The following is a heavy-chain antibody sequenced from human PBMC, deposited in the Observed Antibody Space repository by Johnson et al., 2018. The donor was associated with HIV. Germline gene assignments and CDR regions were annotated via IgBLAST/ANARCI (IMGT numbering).Heavy chain of an antibody. CDR2: ISSGGST. J-gene: IGHJ3*02. CDR3: ARDLVVRDYGDYTYRRGGAFDI. V-gene: IGHV3-66*01. Sequence: LPLVESGGGVVQPGGSLRLPCAASGFTVSSNYMSWVRQAPGKGLEWLSVISSGGSTYYADSVKGRFTISRATSKNTLYLQMNSLRVEDTAVYYCARDLVVRDYGDYTYRRGGAFDIWGQGTMVTVSS. CDR1: GFTVSSNY. D-gene: IGHD4-17*01.